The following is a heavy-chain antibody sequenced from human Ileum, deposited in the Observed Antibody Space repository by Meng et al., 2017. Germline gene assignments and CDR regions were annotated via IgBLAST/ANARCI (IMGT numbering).Heavy chain of an antibody. J-gene: IGHJ4*02. Sequence: QVQLQQWGAGLLKPSETLSRTCAANGGSFSGYYWSWIRQPPGKGLEWIGEISHSGSTHYNPSLKSRLTISVDTSNNQFSLKLNSVTAADTAVYYCARGGVAARLGTWGQGALVTVSS. D-gene: IGHD6-6*01. CDR1: GGSFSGYY. CDR3: ARGGVAARLGT. CDR2: ISHSGST. V-gene: IGHV4-34*02.